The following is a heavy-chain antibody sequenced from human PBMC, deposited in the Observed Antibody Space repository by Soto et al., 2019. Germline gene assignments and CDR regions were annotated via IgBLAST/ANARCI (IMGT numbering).Heavy chain of an antibody. CDR1: GYTFTSYG. V-gene: IGHV1-18*01. D-gene: IGHD2-2*01. J-gene: IGHJ5*02. CDR2: ISAYNGNT. CDR3: ARDSVGYCISTSCYSSVSWFDP. Sequence: ASVKVSCKASGYTFTSYGISWVRQAPGQGLEWMGWISAYNGNTNYAQKLQGRVTMTTDTSTSTAYMELRSLRSDDTAVYYCARDSVGYCISTSCYSSVSWFDPWGQGTLVTVSS.